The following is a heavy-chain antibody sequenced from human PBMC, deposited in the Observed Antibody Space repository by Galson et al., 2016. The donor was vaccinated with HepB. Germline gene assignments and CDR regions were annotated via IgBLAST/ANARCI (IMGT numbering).Heavy chain of an antibody. J-gene: IGHJ4*02. V-gene: IGHV2-5*02. CDR1: GFSLSTTGVT. CDR3: AQFRIAPQGAGYYFDF. CDR2: IYWDDDK. D-gene: IGHD6-6*01. Sequence: PALVKPTQTLTLTCTFSGFSLSTTGVTVGWIRQPPGKALEWLALIYWDDDKRYSPSLKSRLTITKDTSKNRVVLTVTNMDPVDTATYYCAQFRIAPQGAGYYFDFGGQGTLVTVSS.